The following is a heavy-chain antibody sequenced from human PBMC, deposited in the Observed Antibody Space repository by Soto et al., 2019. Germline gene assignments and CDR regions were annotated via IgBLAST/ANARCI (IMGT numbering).Heavy chain of an antibody. CDR2: IYYSGST. D-gene: IGHD4-17*01. V-gene: IGHV4-39*01. CDR1: GGSLCSCRYY. J-gene: IGHJ4*02. CDR3: ARHRRSTVTYIDY. Sequence: SEAPSLTCALSGGSLCSCRYYSGRIRPPPGKGLEWIGSIYYSGSTYYNPSLKSRVTISVDTSKNQFSLKLSSVTAADTAVYYCARHRRSTVTYIDYWGQGTLVTVSS.